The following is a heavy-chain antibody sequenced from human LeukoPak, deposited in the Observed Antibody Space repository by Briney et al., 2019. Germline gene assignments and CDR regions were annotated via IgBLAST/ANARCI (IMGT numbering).Heavy chain of an antibody. CDR1: GGSFSGYY. Sequence: SETLSLTCAVYGGSFSGYYWSWIRQPPGKGLEGIGEINHSGSTNYNPSLKSRVTIPVDTSKNQFSLKLSSVTAADTAVYYCARLLWFGDFDYWGQGTLVTVSS. D-gene: IGHD3-10*01. V-gene: IGHV4-34*01. CDR2: INHSGST. J-gene: IGHJ4*02. CDR3: ARLLWFGDFDY.